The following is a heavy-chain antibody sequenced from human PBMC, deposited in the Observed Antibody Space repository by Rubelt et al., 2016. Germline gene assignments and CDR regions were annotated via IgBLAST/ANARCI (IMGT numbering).Heavy chain of an antibody. D-gene: IGHD6-13*01. Sequence: QVQLVQSGAEVKKPGSSVKVSCKASGYTFTGYYMHWVRQAPGQGLEWMGWINPNSGGTNYAQMFPGRVTLTRDTSLSTAYLELSRLRCDDTAVYYCARGPSSWYVDYWGQGTLVTVSS. CDR3: ARGPSSWYVDY. CDR1: GYTFTGYY. V-gene: IGHV1-2*02. CDR2: INPNSGGT. J-gene: IGHJ4*02.